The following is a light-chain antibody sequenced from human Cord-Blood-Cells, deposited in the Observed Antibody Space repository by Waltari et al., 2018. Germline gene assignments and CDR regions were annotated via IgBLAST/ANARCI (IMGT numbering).Light chain of an antibody. CDR1: SSNIGSNY. Sequence: QSVLTQPHSASGTPGQRVTLSCSGSSSNIGSNYVYWYQQRPGTAPKLLIYRNNQRPSGVPDRFAGSKSGTSASLAISGLRSEDEADYYCAAWDDSLSGWVFGGGTKLTVL. V-gene: IGLV1-47*01. CDR2: RNN. CDR3: AAWDDSLSGWV. J-gene: IGLJ3*02.